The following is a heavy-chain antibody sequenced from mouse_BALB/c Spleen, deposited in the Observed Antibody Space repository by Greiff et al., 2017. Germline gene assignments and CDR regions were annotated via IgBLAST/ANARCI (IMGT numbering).Heavy chain of an antibody. CDR1: GFTFSDYY. Sequence: EVKVVESGGGLVKPGGSLKLSCAASGFTFSDYYMYWVRQTQEKRLEWVATISDGGSYTYYPDSVKGRFTISRDNPKNTLFLQMTSLRSEDTAMYYCARSGLGLDYWGQGTTLTVSS. CDR3: ARSGLGLDY. J-gene: IGHJ2*01. CDR2: ISDGGSYT. D-gene: IGHD4-1*01. V-gene: IGHV5-4*02.